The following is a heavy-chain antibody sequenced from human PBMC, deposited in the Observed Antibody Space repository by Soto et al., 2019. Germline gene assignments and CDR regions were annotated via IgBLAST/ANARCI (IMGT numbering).Heavy chain of an antibody. J-gene: IGHJ3*01. CDR3: ARQQYTVVTAFDV. CDR2: VSYSGKT. V-gene: IGHV4-59*07. Sequence: QVQLQESGPGLVKTSDTLSLTCTVSGGSITPYYWSWIRQPPGEGLEWIGYVSYSGKTGHNPSLKSRVSTSIDTSKNEFSLKLTSLTAADAATYYCARQQYTVVTAFDVWGQGTTVAVSS. CDR1: GGSITPYY. D-gene: IGHD2-15*01.